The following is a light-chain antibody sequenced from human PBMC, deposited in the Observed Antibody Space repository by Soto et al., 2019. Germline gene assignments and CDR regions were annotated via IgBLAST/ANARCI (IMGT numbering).Light chain of an antibody. CDR2: DAS. J-gene: IGKJ4*01. CDR3: QQRTNWPLT. Sequence: EIVLTQSPATLSLSPGERATRSCRASQTISSNLAWYQQKPGQAPRLLIYDASNRAAGIPARFSGFGSGTDFTLTISSLEPEDVAIYYCQQRTNWPLTFGGGTNVEIK. V-gene: IGKV3-11*01. CDR1: QTISSN.